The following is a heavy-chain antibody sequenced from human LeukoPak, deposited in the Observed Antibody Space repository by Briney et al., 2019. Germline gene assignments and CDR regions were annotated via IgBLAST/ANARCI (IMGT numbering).Heavy chain of an antibody. V-gene: IGHV3-64D*09. J-gene: IGHJ4*02. Sequence: PGGSLRLSCSASGFTFSSCAMHWVRQAPGMGLEYVSGINDHGDTTHYGDSVRGRVTIPRDDSKNTVHLQMSSLRAEDTAVYYCVKDLSGWYSFDYWGQGTLVTVSS. D-gene: IGHD6-19*01. CDR1: GFTFSSCA. CDR2: INDHGDTT. CDR3: VKDLSGWYSFDY.